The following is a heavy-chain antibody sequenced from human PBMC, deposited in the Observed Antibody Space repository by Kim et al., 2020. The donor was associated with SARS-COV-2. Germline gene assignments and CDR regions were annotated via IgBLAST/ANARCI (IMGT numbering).Heavy chain of an antibody. V-gene: IGHV3-11*04. CDR2: ISSSGSTI. CDR1: GFTFSDYY. D-gene: IGHD6-19*01. Sequence: GGSLRLSCAAPGFTFSDYYMSWIRKAPGKGLEWVSYISSSGSTIYYADSVKGRFTISRDNAKNSLYLQMNSLRAEDTAVYYCAREGYSSGWYRGNWLDPWGQGTLVTGSS. CDR3: AREGYSSGWYRGNWLDP. J-gene: IGHJ5*02.